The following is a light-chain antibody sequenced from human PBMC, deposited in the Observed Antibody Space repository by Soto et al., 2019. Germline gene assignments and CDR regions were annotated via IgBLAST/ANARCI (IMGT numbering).Light chain of an antibody. CDR2: DVS. CDR3: SLYTSSSTLLYV. V-gene: IGLV2-14*01. Sequence: QSVLTQPASVSGSPGQSITISCTGTSSDVGGYNYVSWYQQHPGKAPKLMIYDVSNRPSGVSNRFSGSKSGNTASLTISGLQAEDEADYYCSLYTSSSTLLYVFGTGTQLTVL. J-gene: IGLJ1*01. CDR1: SSDVGGYNY.